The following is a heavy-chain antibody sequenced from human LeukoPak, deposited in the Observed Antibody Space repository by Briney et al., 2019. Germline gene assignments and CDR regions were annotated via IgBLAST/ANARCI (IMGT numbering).Heavy chain of an antibody. Sequence: SETLSLTCTVSGDSISTYYWSWIRQPAGKGLEWIGRIFTGGSTNYNPSLKSRVTMSLDTSKNQFSLKLSSVTAADTAVYYCARKALPGNWFDPWGQGALVTVSS. J-gene: IGHJ5*02. CDR2: IFTGGST. CDR1: GDSISTYY. V-gene: IGHV4-4*07. CDR3: ARKALPGNWFDP.